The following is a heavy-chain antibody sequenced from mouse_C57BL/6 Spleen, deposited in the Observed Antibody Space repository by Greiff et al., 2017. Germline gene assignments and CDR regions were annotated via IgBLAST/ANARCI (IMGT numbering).Heavy chain of an antibody. CDR1: GFTFSSYA. J-gene: IGHJ4*01. CDR3: TRESAGTDAMDY. CDR2: ISSGGDYI. D-gene: IGHD4-1*01. V-gene: IGHV5-9-1*02. Sequence: EVMLVESGEGLVKPGGSLKLSCAASGFTFSSYAMSWVRQTPEKRLEWVAYISSGGDYIYYADTVKGRFTISRDNARNTLYLQMSSLKSEDTAMXYCTRESAGTDAMDYWGQGTSVTVSS.